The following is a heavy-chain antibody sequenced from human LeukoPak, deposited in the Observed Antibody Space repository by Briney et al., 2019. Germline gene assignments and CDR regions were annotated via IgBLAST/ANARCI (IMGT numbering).Heavy chain of an antibody. CDR3: ARDAPGNTALDY. D-gene: IGHD5-18*01. V-gene: IGHV3-74*01. CDR2: INGYGSTT. Sequence: GGSLRLSCAASGFTFISYRMHWVRQAPGKGLVWVSRINGYGSTTDYPDSVKGRFTISRDTAKNTLYLQMNSLRAEDTAVYYCARDAPGNTALDYWGQGTLVTVSS. CDR1: GFTFISYR. J-gene: IGHJ4*02.